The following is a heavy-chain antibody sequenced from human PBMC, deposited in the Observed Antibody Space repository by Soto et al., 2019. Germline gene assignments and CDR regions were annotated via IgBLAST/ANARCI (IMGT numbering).Heavy chain of an antibody. CDR2: INHSGST. CDR3: ARRKGSGWTFDY. J-gene: IGHJ4*02. D-gene: IGHD6-19*01. Sequence: SETLSLTCAVYGGSFSPYFWSWIRQPPGKGLEWIGEINHSGSTNYNPSLKSRVTISVDKSKNQFSLKLSSVTAADTAVYYCARRKGSGWTFDYWGQGTLVTVSS. V-gene: IGHV4-34*01. CDR1: GGSFSPYF.